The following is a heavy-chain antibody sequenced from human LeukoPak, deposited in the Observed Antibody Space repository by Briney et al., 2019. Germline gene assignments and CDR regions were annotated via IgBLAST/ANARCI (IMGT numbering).Heavy chain of an antibody. CDR3: ARTPASIAAAGSYYYYYYMDV. J-gene: IGHJ6*03. CDR1: GFTFSSYE. V-gene: IGHV3-48*03. CDR2: ISSSGSTI. Sequence: QAGGSLRLSCAASGFTFSSYEMNWVRQAPGKGLEWVSYISSSGSTIYYADSVKGRFTISRDNAKNSLYLQMNSLRAEDTAVYYCARTPASIAAAGSYYYYYYMDVWGKGTTVTISS. D-gene: IGHD6-13*01.